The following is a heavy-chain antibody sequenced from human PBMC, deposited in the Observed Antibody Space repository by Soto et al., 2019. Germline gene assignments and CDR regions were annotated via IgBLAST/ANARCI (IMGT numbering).Heavy chain of an antibody. J-gene: IGHJ5*02. CDR2: IYPGDSDT. CDR1: GYSFTSYW. D-gene: IGHD2-2*01. CDR3: ARGGYCSSSSCYLANWFDP. V-gene: IGHV5-51*01. Sequence: GESLKISCKGSGYSFTSYWMGWVRQMPGKGLEWMGIIYPGDSDTRYSPSFQGQVTISADKSVSTAYLQWSSLKASDTAMYYCARGGYCSSSSCYLANWFDPWGQGTLVTVS.